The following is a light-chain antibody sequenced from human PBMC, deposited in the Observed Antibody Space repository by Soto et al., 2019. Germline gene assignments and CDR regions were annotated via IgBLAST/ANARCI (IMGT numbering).Light chain of an antibody. CDR3: QQYGTSLIYT. Sequence: EIVLTQSPGTLSLSPGERATLSCRTSQSVSNSYIAWYQQKPGQAPRLLIYGASNRATGIPDRFSGIGSGTDFSLTISRLEPEDFAVYYCQQYGTSLIYTVGQGTKLEIK. CDR1: QSVSNSY. V-gene: IGKV3-20*01. CDR2: GAS. J-gene: IGKJ2*01.